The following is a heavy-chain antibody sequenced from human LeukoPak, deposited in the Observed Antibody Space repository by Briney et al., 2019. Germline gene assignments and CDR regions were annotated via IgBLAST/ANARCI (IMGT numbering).Heavy chain of an antibody. Sequence: GGSLRLSCAASGFTFDDYAMHWVRQAPGKGLEWVSGISWNSGSIGYADSVKGRFTISRDNAKNSLYLQMNSLRAEDTALYYCAKDKEQWYSSGWPDYWGQGTLVTVSS. CDR1: GFTFDDYA. D-gene: IGHD6-19*01. J-gene: IGHJ4*02. CDR2: ISWNSGSI. CDR3: AKDKEQWYSSGWPDY. V-gene: IGHV3-9*01.